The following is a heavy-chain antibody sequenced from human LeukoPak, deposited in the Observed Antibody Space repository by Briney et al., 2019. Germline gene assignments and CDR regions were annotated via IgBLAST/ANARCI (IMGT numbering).Heavy chain of an antibody. CDR3: ARQMRADYFDY. CDR1: GGSISSSSYY. CDR2: IYYSGST. J-gene: IGHJ4*02. V-gene: IGHV4-39*01. Sequence: SETLSLTCTVSGGSISSSSYYWGWIRQPPGKGLEWIGNIYYSGSTYYNPSLKSRVTISVDTSKSQFSLKLSSVTAADTAVYYCARQMRADYFDYWGQGTLVTVSS.